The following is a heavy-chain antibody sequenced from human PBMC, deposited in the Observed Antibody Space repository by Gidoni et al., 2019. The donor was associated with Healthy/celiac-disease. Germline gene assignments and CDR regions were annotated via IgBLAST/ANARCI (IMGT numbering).Heavy chain of an antibody. V-gene: IGHV1-2*02. D-gene: IGHD6-13*01. CDR1: GSPFTGYY. Sequence: QVQLVQSGAEAKKPGASVHVSCKASGSPFTGYYMHWVRQAPGQGLEWMGWINPNSGGTNYAQKFQGRVTMTRDTSISTAYMELSRLRSDDTAVYYCARSSRGSGWFDPWGQGTLVTVSS. J-gene: IGHJ5*02. CDR3: ARSSRGSGWFDP. CDR2: INPNSGGT.